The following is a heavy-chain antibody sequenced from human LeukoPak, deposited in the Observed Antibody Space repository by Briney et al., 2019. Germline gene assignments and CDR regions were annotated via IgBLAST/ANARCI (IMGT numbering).Heavy chain of an antibody. J-gene: IGHJ4*02. V-gene: IGHV3-21*01. D-gene: IGHD3-10*01. CDR3: AREAGDSMVRGVIGYYFDY. CDR1: GVTFSSYS. Sequence: GGSLRLSCAASGVTFSSYSMNWVRQAPGKGLEWLSSISSSGDSLYYADSVQGRFTISRDNGQNSLYLQMNSLSAEDTAVYYCAREAGDSMVRGVIGYYFDYWGQGTLVTVSS. CDR2: ISSSGDSL.